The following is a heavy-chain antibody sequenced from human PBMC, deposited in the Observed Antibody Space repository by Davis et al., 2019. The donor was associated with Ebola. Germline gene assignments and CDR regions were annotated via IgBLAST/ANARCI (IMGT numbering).Heavy chain of an antibody. CDR1: GYSFTTYW. Sequence: PGGSLRLSCKTSGYSFTTYWIAWVRQQPGKGLEWMGIIYPGDSDTRYSPSFQGQVTISADKSINTAYLQWRSLKASDTAMYYCARQVPNALYHYFYYMDVWGKGTTVTVSS. V-gene: IGHV5-51*01. D-gene: IGHD2/OR15-2a*01. CDR2: IYPGDSDT. J-gene: IGHJ6*03. CDR3: ARQVPNALYHYFYYMDV.